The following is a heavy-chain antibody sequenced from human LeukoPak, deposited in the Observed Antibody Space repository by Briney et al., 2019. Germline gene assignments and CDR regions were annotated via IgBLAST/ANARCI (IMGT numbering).Heavy chain of an antibody. Sequence: GGSLRLSCAASGFTVSSNYMSWVRQAPGKGLEWVSVIYSGGSTYYADSVKGRFTISRDNSKNTLYLQMNSLRAEDTAVYYCARDSGAGYSGYDYQYFQHWGQGTLVTVSS. CDR1: GFTVSSNY. CDR3: ARDSGAGYSGYDYQYFQH. D-gene: IGHD5-12*01. CDR2: IYSGGST. V-gene: IGHV3-53*01. J-gene: IGHJ1*01.